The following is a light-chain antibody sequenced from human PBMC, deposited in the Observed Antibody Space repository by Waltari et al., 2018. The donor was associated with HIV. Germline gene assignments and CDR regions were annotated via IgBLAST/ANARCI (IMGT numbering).Light chain of an antibody. CDR3: YSTDTTGYERV. Sequence: SYELTQPHSVSVSPGQTATITCAGDALPKRNAYWYQQRSGQAPVLVMYDDNKRPSGIPERFSGSTSCPTATLTVSRAQVDDEADYYCYSTDTTGYERVFGGGTKLTVL. J-gene: IGLJ3*02. CDR2: DDN. V-gene: IGLV3-10*01. CDR1: ALPKRN.